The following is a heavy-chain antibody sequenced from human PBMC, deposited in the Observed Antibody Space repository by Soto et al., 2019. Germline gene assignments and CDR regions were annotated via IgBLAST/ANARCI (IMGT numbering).Heavy chain of an antibody. CDR3: ARDRENGRYNLLYGAYYYYGMKV. D-gene: IGHD2-2*02. V-gene: IGHV3-11*06. Sequence: PGGSLRLSCAASGFTFSDYYMSWIRQAPGKGLEWVSYISSSSSYTNYADSVKGRFTISRDNAKNSLYLQMNSLRAEDTAVYYCARDRENGRYNLLYGAYYYYGMKVWGQGTTVTVSS. J-gene: IGHJ6*02. CDR1: GFTFSDYY. CDR2: ISSSSSYT.